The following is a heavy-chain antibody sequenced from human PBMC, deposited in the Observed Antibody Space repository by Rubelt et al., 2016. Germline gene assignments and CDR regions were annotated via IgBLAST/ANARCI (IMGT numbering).Heavy chain of an antibody. Sequence: QVQLQQWGAGLLKPSETLSLTCAVYGGSFSGYYWSWIRQPPGKGLEWIGEINPSGSTNYNPSLKSRVTISVDTSKNQFSLKLSSVTAADTAAYYCARGIRAILYYGMDVWGQGTTVTVSS. CDR1: GGSFSGYY. CDR2: INPSGST. V-gene: IGHV4-34*01. J-gene: IGHJ6*02. D-gene: IGHD3-3*02. CDR3: ARGIRAILYYGMDV.